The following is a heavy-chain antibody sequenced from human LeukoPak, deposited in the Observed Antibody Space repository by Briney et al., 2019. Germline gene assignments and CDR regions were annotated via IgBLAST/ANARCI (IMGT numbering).Heavy chain of an antibody. Sequence: GGSLRLSCAASGFTFSDYYMSWIRQAPGKGLEWVSYISSSGSTIYYADSVKGRFTISRDNAKNSLYLQMNSLRAEDTAVYYCARAQGVYYYDSSGVFDYWGQGTLVTVSS. D-gene: IGHD3-22*01. CDR1: GFTFSDYY. J-gene: IGHJ4*02. V-gene: IGHV3-11*04. CDR2: ISSSGSTI. CDR3: ARAQGVYYYDSSGVFDY.